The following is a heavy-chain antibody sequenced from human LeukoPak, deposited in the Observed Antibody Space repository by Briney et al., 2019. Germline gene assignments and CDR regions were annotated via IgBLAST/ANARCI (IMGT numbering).Heavy chain of an antibody. Sequence: SETLSLTCAVYGGSFSGYYWSWIRQPPGKGLEWIGEINHSGSTNYNPSLKSRVTISVDMSKNQFSLKLNSVTAADTAVYYCARASDYFDYWGQGALVTVSS. CDR3: ARASDYFDY. CDR2: INHSGST. CDR1: GGSFSGYY. J-gene: IGHJ4*02. V-gene: IGHV4-34*01.